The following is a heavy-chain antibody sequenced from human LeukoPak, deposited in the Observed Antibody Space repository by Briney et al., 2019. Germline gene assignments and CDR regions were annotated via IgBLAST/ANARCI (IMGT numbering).Heavy chain of an antibody. CDR3: AKHLWRDLLWFGEGYYFGY. J-gene: IGHJ4*02. Sequence: GGSLRLSCAASGFTFSDYYMSWIRQAPGKGLEWVSYISSSGSTIYHADSVKGRFTISRDNAKNSLYLQMNSLRAEDTAVYYCAKHLWRDLLWFGEGYYFGYWGQGTLVTVSS. D-gene: IGHD3-10*01. V-gene: IGHV3-11*01. CDR1: GFTFSDYY. CDR2: ISSSGSTI.